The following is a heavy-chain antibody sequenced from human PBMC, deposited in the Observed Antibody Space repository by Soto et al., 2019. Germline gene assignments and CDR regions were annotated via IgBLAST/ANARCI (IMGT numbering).Heavy chain of an antibody. CDR2: ISYDGSNK. CDR3: ARERVLVATIGDGYYYGMDV. V-gene: IGHV3-30-3*01. J-gene: IGHJ6*02. CDR1: GFTFSSYA. D-gene: IGHD5-12*01. Sequence: QVQLVESGGGVVQPGRSLRLSCAASGFTFSSYAMHWVRQAPGKGLEWVAVISYDGSNKYYADSVKGRFTISRDNSKNTXYXXMNSLRAEDTAVYYCARERVLVATIGDGYYYGMDVWGQGTTVTVSS.